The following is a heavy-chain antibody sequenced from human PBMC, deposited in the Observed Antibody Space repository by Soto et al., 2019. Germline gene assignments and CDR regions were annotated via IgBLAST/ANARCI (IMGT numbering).Heavy chain of an antibody. D-gene: IGHD3-22*01. CDR2: INHIGST. Sequence: SETLSLTCAVYGGSFSGYYWSWIRQPPGKGLEWIGEINHIGSTNYNPSLKSRVTISVDTSKNKFSLKLNTVTAADTAVYYCARASQDNSSGYYPFDYWGQGTLVTVSS. CDR1: GGSFSGYY. CDR3: ARASQDNSSGYYPFDY. V-gene: IGHV4-34*01. J-gene: IGHJ4*02.